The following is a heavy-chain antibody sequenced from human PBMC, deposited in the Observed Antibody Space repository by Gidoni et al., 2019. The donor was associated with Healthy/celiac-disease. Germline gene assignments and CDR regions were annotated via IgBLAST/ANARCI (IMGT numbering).Heavy chain of an antibody. D-gene: IGHD2-21*02. CDR1: GFTFSSYG. Sequence: QVQLVESGGGVVQPGRSLRLSCAASGFTFSSYGMHWVRQAPGKGLEWVAVISYDGSNKYYVDSVKGRFTISRDNSKNTLYLQMNSLRAEDTAVYYCAKDLGGNSEWAFDIWGQGTMVTVSS. V-gene: IGHV3-30*18. J-gene: IGHJ3*02. CDR3: AKDLGGNSEWAFDI. CDR2: ISYDGSNK.